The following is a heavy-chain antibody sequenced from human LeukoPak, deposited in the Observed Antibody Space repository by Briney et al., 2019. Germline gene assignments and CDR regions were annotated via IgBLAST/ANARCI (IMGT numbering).Heavy chain of an antibody. Sequence: ASVKVSCKASGYTFTSYGISWVRQAPGQGLEWMGWISAYNGNTNYAQKLQGRVTMTTDTSTSTAYMELRSLRSDDTAVYYCARGGITMVRGVITPGFDPWGQGTLVTVSS. CDR3: ARGGITMVRGVITPGFDP. J-gene: IGHJ5*02. D-gene: IGHD3-10*01. CDR1: GYTFTSYG. V-gene: IGHV1-18*01. CDR2: ISAYNGNT.